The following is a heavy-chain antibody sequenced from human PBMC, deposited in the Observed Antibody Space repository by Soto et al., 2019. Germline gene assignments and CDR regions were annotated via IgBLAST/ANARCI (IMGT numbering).Heavy chain of an antibody. CDR1: GFTFSSYS. J-gene: IGHJ4*02. CDR3: AREVRDTAVADFDY. CDR2: ISSSISTM. D-gene: IGHD5-18*01. Sequence: EVQLVESGGGLVQPGGSLRLSCAASGFTFSSYSMNWVRQAPGKGLEWLSYISSSISTMHYADSVKGRFTISRDNAKNSLYLQINSRRDEYTAVYYCAREVRDTAVADFDYWGQGTLVTVSS. V-gene: IGHV3-48*02.